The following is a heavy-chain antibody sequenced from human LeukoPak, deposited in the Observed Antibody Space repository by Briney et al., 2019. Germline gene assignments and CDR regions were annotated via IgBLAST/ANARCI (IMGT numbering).Heavy chain of an antibody. Sequence: PSETLSLTCAVYGESFSGFYWSWIRQSPGKGLEWIGEINHRGSTHCSPSLKSRVTISVDTSKNQFSLKLTSVAAADTAVYYCARGLRGFNYGRGGKNWFDPWGQGTLVTVSS. D-gene: IGHD5-18*01. J-gene: IGHJ5*02. CDR1: GESFSGFY. V-gene: IGHV4-34*01. CDR3: ARGLRGFNYGRGGKNWFDP. CDR2: INHRGST.